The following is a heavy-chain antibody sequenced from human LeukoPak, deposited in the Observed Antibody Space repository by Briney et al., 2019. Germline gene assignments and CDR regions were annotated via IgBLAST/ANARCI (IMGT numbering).Heavy chain of an antibody. J-gene: IGHJ3*02. Sequence: GGSLRLSCVASGFTFSSYAMSWVCQAPGKGLEWVSAISGSGGSTYYADSVKGRFTISRDNSKNTLYLQMNSLRAEDTAVYYCAKEGPYDFWSGPRGAFDIWGQGTMVTVSS. CDR3: AKEGPYDFWSGPRGAFDI. D-gene: IGHD3-3*01. V-gene: IGHV3-23*01. CDR2: ISGSGGST. CDR1: GFTFSSYA.